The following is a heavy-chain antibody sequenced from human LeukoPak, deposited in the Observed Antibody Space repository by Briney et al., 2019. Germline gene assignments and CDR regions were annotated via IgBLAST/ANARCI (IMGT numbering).Heavy chain of an antibody. V-gene: IGHV1-69*13. J-gene: IGHJ3*02. Sequence: SVKVSCKASGGTFNSYAISWVRQAPGQGLEWMGGIIPIFGTANYAQKFQGRVTITADESTSTAYMELSSLRSEDTAVYYCARDSRMGPTIVVVAATLAFDIWGQGTMVTVSS. D-gene: IGHD2-15*01. CDR2: IIPIFGTA. CDR1: GGTFNSYA. CDR3: ARDSRMGPTIVVVAATLAFDI.